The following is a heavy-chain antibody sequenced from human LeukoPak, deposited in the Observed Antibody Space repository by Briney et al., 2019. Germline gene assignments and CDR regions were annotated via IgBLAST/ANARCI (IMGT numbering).Heavy chain of an antibody. D-gene: IGHD3-22*01. CDR3: AKDRDYYDSSGSY. V-gene: IGHV3-23*01. Sequence: GGSLRLSCAASGFTFSSYAMSWVRQAPGGRLEWVSAISGSGGSTYYADSVKGRFTISRDNSKNTLYLQMNSLRAEDTAVYYCAKDRDYYDSSGSYWGQGTLVTVSS. J-gene: IGHJ4*02. CDR2: ISGSGGST. CDR1: GFTFSSYA.